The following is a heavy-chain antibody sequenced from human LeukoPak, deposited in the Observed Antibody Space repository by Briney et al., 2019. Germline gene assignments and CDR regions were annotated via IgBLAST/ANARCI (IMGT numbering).Heavy chain of an antibody. CDR3: ARDPGYCSGGSCWYFDY. J-gene: IGHJ4*02. Sequence: GGSLRLSCAASGFTFSSSAIHWVRQAPGKGLEWVAVISYDGSKKYYADSVKGRFTISRDNSKNTLSLHMNSLRAEDTAVYYCARDPGYCSGGSCWYFDYWGQGTLVTVSS. CDR2: ISYDGSKK. V-gene: IGHV3-30*04. CDR1: GFTFSSSA. D-gene: IGHD2-15*01.